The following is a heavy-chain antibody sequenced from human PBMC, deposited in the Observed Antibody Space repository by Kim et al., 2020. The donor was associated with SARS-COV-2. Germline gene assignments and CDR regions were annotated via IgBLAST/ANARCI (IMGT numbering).Heavy chain of an antibody. CDR2: ISGSGGST. D-gene: IGHD3-10*01. V-gene: IGHV3-23*01. Sequence: GGSLRLSCAASGFTFSSYAMSWVRQAPGKGLEWVSAISGSGGSTYYADSVKGRFTISRDNSKNTLYLQMNSLRAEDTAVYYCAKEVLWFGEINYGMDVWGQGTTVTVSS. J-gene: IGHJ6*02. CDR3: AKEVLWFGEINYGMDV. CDR1: GFTFSSYA.